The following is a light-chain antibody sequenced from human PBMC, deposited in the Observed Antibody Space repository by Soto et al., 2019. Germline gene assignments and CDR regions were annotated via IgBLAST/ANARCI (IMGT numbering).Light chain of an antibody. V-gene: IGKV3-20*01. CDR3: QQYGSSQWT. CDR1: QGVSTSY. CDR2: GAF. J-gene: IGKJ1*01. Sequence: EMVLTQSPGTLSSSPGERATLSCRASQGVSTSYLAWYQQKPGQAPSHLIYGAFSRATGVPARFSGSGSGTDFTLTISRMESEDFAVYYCQQYGSSQWTFGQGAKVEIK.